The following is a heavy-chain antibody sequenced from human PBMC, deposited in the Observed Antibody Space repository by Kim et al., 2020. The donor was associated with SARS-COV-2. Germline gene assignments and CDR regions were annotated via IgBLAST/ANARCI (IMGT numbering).Heavy chain of an antibody. D-gene: IGHD3-10*01. V-gene: IGHV3-20*04. CDR1: GFTFGDYG. CDR3: ARENHDLWFGELPSIPCFFDY. CDR2: INWNGGST. J-gene: IGHJ4*02. Sequence: GGSLRLSCAASGFTFGDYGMSWVRQAPGKGLEWVSGINWNGGSTGYADSVKGRFTISRDNAKNSLYLQMNSLRAEDTALYYCARENHDLWFGELPSIPCFFDYWGQGTLVTVSS.